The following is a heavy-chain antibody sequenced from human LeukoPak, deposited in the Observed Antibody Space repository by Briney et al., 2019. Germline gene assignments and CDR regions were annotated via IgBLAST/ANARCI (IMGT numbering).Heavy chain of an antibody. CDR3: AKEEVPNDY. CDR2: ISRDGDKT. J-gene: IGHJ4*02. V-gene: IGHV3-23*01. CDR1: GFSLSINS. Sequence: RGSLRHSCAVSGFSLSINSICWVRQAPGKGLEWVSGISRDGDKTYYVDSVEGRFTISRDTSKNTLYLQMDTLRVEDTATYYCAKEEVPNDYWGQGTLVTVSS.